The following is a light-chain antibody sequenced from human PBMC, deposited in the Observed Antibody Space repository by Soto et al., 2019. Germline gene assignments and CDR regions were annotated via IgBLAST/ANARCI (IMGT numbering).Light chain of an antibody. J-gene: IGKJ2*01. Sequence: DIQMTQSPSSLSASVGDRVTITCPARQSISTYLNWYQQKVVKAPKLLIYAASSLQRGVPSRFSGSGSGTDCTLTIRSLEPEAFATYYCQQSYSTPLTVGQGTKLEIK. CDR2: AAS. V-gene: IGKV1-39*01. CDR1: QSISTY. CDR3: QQSYSTPLT.